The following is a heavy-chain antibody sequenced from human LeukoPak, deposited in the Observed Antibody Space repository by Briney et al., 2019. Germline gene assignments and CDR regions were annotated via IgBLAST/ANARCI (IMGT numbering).Heavy chain of an antibody. CDR3: ALAVAGPTYY. V-gene: IGHV4-39*01. D-gene: IGHD6-19*01. CDR2: IYYSGST. CDR1: GGSISSSSYY. J-gene: IGHJ4*02. Sequence: SETLSLTCTVSGGSISSSSYYWGWIRQPPGKGLEWIGSIYYSGSTYYNPSLKSRVTISVDTSKNQFSLRLSSVTAADTAVYYCALAVAGPTYYWGQGTLVTVSS.